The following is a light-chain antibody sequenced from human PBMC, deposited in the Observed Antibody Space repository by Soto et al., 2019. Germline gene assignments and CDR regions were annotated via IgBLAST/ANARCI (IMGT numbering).Light chain of an antibody. J-gene: IGKJ1*01. CDR1: QSVSNN. V-gene: IGKV3-15*01. CDR3: QHYNSYSEA. Sequence: EMVMTQSPATLSVSPGERATLSCRASQSVSNNLAWYQQKPGQAPRLLIYGASTRATGIPARFSGSGSGTEFTLTISSLQPDDFATYYCQHYNSYSEAFGQGTKVDIK. CDR2: GAS.